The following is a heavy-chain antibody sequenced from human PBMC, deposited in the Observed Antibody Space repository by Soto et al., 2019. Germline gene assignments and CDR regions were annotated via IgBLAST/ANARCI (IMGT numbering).Heavy chain of an antibody. V-gene: IGHV3-33*01. Sequence: QVQLVESGGGVVQPGRSLRLSCAASGFTFSSYGMHWVRQAPGKGLEWVAVIWYDGSNKYYADSVKGRFTISRENSKNXQNLQMNSLGSEDTAVYYCAREVVTATDYYYYGMDVWGQGTTVTVSS. D-gene: IGHD2-21*02. CDR2: IWYDGSNK. CDR3: AREVVTATDYYYYGMDV. CDR1: GFTFSSYG. J-gene: IGHJ6*02.